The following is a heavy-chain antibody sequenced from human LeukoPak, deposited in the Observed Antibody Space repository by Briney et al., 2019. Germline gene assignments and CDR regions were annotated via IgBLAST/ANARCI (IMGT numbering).Heavy chain of an antibody. Sequence: SETLSLTCTVSGASINIYTYYWGWLRQPPGKGLEWIGSVSYSGSPYYNPSLTSRATISVDTSRNQVSLKLTSVTAADTAVYYARGPSGLRSPFNTWGQGTTVTVSS. CDR2: VSYSGSP. V-gene: IGHV4-39*07. D-gene: IGHD5-12*01. J-gene: IGHJ3*02. CDR1: GASINIYTYY. CDR3: RGPSGLRSPFNT.